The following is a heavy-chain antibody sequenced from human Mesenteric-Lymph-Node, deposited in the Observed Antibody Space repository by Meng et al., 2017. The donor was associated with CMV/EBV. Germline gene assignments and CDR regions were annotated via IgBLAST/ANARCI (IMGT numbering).Heavy chain of an antibody. V-gene: IGHV1-2*04. D-gene: IGHD6-13*01. CDR1: GYTFAGYY. Sequence: SGYTFAGYYIHWVRQAPGQGLEWIGRINPNSGDTDYAQKFQGWVTMTRDTSISTAYMELSRLRSDDTAVYYCARAMERAAAGTALDYWGQGTLVTVSS. CDR2: INPNSGDT. CDR3: ARAMERAAAGTALDY. J-gene: IGHJ4*02.